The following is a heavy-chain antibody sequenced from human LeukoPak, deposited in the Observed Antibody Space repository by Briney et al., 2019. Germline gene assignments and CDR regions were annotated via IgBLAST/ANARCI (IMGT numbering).Heavy chain of an antibody. V-gene: IGHV1-69*01. CDR2: IIPIFGTA. D-gene: IGHD1-26*01. CDR1: GGTFSSYA. Sequence: SVKVSCKASGGTFSSYAISWVRQAPGQGLEWMGGIIPIFGTANYAQKFQGRVTITADESTSTAYMELSSLRSEDTAVYYCARSQVGATSNYCYYYGMDVWGQGTTVTVSS. J-gene: IGHJ6*02. CDR3: ARSQVGATSNYCYYYGMDV.